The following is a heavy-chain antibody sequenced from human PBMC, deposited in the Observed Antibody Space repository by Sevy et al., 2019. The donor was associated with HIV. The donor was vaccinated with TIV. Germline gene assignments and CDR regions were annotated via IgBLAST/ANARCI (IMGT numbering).Heavy chain of an antibody. Sequence: GGSLRLSCAASGFTFSSYAMSWVRQAPGKGLEWVSGISDSGGSTYYADSVKGRFTISRDNSKNTLYLQMNSLRAEYTAVYYCAKDTCSSTSCYYQDAFDIWGQGTMVTVSS. CDR3: AKDTCSSTSCYYQDAFDI. J-gene: IGHJ3*02. CDR1: GFTFSSYA. D-gene: IGHD2-2*01. V-gene: IGHV3-23*01. CDR2: ISDSGGST.